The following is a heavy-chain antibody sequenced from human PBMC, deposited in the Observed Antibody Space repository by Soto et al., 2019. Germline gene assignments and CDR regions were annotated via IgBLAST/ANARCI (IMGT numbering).Heavy chain of an antibody. CDR3: ARLQYCSGGSCYSVTNY. Sequence: QVQLQQWGAGLLKPSETLSLTCAVYGGSFSGYYWSWIRQPPGKGLEWIGEINHSGSTNYNPSLKSRVTISVDTSKQQFSLKLSSVPAADTAVYYYARLQYCSGGSCYSVTNYWGQGTLVTVSS. CDR2: INHSGST. CDR1: GGSFSGYY. J-gene: IGHJ4*02. V-gene: IGHV4-34*01. D-gene: IGHD2-15*01.